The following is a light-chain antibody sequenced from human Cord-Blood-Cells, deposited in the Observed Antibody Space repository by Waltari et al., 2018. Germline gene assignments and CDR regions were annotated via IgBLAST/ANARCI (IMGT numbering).Light chain of an antibody. Sequence: QSVLTQPPSVSAAPGQKVTISCSGSSSNIGNNYVSWYQQLPGTAPKLLIYDNNKRRAGIPDRVSGCKSGTSATLGITGLQTGDEADYYCGTWDSSLSAGVFGTGTKVTVL. CDR3: GTWDSSLSAGV. V-gene: IGLV1-51*01. CDR1: SSNIGNNY. J-gene: IGLJ1*01. CDR2: DNN.